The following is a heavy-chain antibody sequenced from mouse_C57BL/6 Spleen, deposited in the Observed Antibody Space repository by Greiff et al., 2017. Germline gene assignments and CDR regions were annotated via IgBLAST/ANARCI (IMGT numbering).Heavy chain of an antibody. Sequence: QVQLQQSGAELVKPGASVKISCKASGYAFSSYWMNWVKQRPGKGLEWIGQIYPGDGDTNYNGKFKGKATLTADKSSSTAYMQLSSLTSEDSAVYFCAREAPGSYAMDYWGQGTSVTVSS. CDR1: GYAFSSYW. CDR3: AREAPGSYAMDY. D-gene: IGHD1-1*01. J-gene: IGHJ4*01. CDR2: IYPGDGDT. V-gene: IGHV1-80*01.